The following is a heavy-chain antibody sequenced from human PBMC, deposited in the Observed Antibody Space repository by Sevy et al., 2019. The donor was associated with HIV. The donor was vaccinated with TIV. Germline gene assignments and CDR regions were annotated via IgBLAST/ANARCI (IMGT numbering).Heavy chain of an antibody. D-gene: IGHD4-17*01. CDR2: INPNSGGT. CDR3: ARDRDYGDYVFDY. J-gene: IGHJ4*02. Sequence: ASVKVSCKASGYTFTGYYMHWVRQAPGQGLEWMGWINPNSGGTNYAQKFQGWVTMTRDTSISTAYMELSRLRSDDTDAYYCARDRDYGDYVFDYWGQGTLVTVSS. V-gene: IGHV1-2*04. CDR1: GYTFTGYY.